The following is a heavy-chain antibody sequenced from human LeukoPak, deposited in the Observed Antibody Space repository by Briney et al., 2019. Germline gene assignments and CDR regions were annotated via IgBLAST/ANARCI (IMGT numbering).Heavy chain of an antibody. Sequence: PGSSESLLCAASGFTFSIYATQWARQAPGKGREWVADISYDGSNKYYADSVKGRVTIFRDNSKNTLDLEMNSLRAEDTGVYYCARDLAYCSGGSCYGMDVWGKGTTVTVSS. CDR1: GFTFSIYA. D-gene: IGHD2-15*01. CDR2: ISYDGSNK. J-gene: IGHJ6*04. V-gene: IGHV3-30*04. CDR3: ARDLAYCSGGSCYGMDV.